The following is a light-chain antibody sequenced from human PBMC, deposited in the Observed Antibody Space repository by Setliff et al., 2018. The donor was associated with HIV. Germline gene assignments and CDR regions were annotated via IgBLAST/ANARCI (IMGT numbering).Light chain of an antibody. CDR3: SSYTTSSTGV. CDR1: SSDVGSYNF. Sequence: QSALAQPASVSGSPGQSITISCSGTSSDVGSYNFVSWYQQHPGKAPHLIIYDVSNRPSGVSNRFSGSKSGNTASLTISGLQAEDEADYYCSSYTTSSTGVFGGGTK. CDR2: DVS. J-gene: IGLJ2*01. V-gene: IGLV2-14*03.